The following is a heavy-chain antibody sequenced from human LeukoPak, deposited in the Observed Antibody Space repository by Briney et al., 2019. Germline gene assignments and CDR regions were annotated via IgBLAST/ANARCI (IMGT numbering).Heavy chain of an antibody. CDR3: ARAPYGDYDGDYFDY. D-gene: IGHD4-17*01. Sequence: ASVKVSCKVSGYTLTELSMHWVRQAPGKGLEWMGGFDTEDGETMYAEKFQGRVTMTEDTSTDTAYMELSSLRSEDTAVYYCARAPYGDYDGDYFDYWGQGTLVTVSS. V-gene: IGHV1-24*01. CDR2: FDTEDGET. CDR1: GYTLTELS. J-gene: IGHJ4*02.